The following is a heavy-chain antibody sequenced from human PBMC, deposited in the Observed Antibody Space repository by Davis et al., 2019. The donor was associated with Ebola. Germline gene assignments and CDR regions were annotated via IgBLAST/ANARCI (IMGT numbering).Heavy chain of an antibody. Sequence: GESLKISCVASGFTFSDVWVHWVRQAPGKGLEWVGRVKSIPDGGTTDYAAPVKGRFTISRDDSKNTVFLQMNSLKREDTAVYYCATLGEYSSSKDYWGQGTLVTVSS. V-gene: IGHV3-15*01. J-gene: IGHJ4*02. CDR2: VKSIPDGGTT. D-gene: IGHD6-19*01. CDR1: GFTFSDVW. CDR3: ATLGEYSSSKDY.